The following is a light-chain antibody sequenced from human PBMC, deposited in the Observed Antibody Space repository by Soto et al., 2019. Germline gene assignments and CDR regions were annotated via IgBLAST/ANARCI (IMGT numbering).Light chain of an antibody. Sequence: DIVMTQTPLSLSVTPGQPASISCKSSQSLLHSNGVTFLYWYLQKPGHPPQLLIYEVSKRFSGVPGRVSGHGAGTDFTPKNSRVEAEDVGVYYCMQSIQLRTFGPGTKVDIK. CDR2: EVS. CDR1: QSLLHSNGVTF. J-gene: IGKJ3*01. CDR3: MQSIQLRT. V-gene: IGKV2D-29*01.